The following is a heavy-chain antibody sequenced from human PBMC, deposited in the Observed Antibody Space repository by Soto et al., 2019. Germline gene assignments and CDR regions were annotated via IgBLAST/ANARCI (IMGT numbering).Heavy chain of an antibody. CDR1: GGSISSDDYY. Sequence: PSETLSLTCTVSGGSISSDDYYWSWIRQHPGKGLEWIGYIYYSGSTYYNPSLKSRVTISVDTSKNQFSLKLSSVTAADTAVYYCARTMVRGPLFDSWGQGSLVIVSS. V-gene: IGHV4-31*03. CDR3: ARTMVRGPLFDS. J-gene: IGHJ5*01. D-gene: IGHD3-10*01. CDR2: IYYSGST.